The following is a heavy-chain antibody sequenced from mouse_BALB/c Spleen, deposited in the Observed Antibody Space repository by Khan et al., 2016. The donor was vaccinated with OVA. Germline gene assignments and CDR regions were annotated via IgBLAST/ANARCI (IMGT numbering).Heavy chain of an antibody. CDR3: ARKNGSDFDY. Sequence: IQLVQSGPELVKPGASVKISCKASGYSFTGYFMNWVMQSHGKSLEWIGRINPHIGETLYNQKFKGKATLTVDESSSTAHMELRSLASEASAVYYCARKNGSDFDYWGQGTTLTVSS. D-gene: IGHD1-1*01. J-gene: IGHJ2*01. V-gene: IGHV1-20*02. CDR1: GYSFTGYF. CDR2: INPHIGET.